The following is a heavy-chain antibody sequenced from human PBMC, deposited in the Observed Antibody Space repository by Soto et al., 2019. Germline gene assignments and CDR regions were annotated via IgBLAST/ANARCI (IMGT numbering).Heavy chain of an antibody. J-gene: IGHJ3*02. V-gene: IGHV3-23*01. Sequence: LRLSCAASGFTFSSYAMSWVRQAPGKGLEWVSAISGSGGSTYYADSVKGRFTISRDNSKNTLYLQMNSLRAEDTAVYYCAKDSPDLYYYDSSGLRRDDAFDIWGQGTLVTDSS. CDR3: AKDSPDLYYYDSSGLRRDDAFDI. CDR2: ISGSGGST. D-gene: IGHD3-22*01. CDR1: GFTFSSYA.